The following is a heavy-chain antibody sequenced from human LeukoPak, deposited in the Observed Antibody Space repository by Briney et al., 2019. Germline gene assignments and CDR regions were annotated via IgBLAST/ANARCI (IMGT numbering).Heavy chain of an antibody. V-gene: IGHV3-21*01. CDR2: ISSSSSYI. J-gene: IGHJ4*02. CDR1: GFTFSSYS. CDR3: ARDGMYCGGDCSYYDSSGSVDY. Sequence: GGSLRLSCAASGFTFSSYSMNWVRQAPGKGLEWVSSISSSSSYIYYADSVKGRFTISRDNAKNSLYLQMNSLRAEDTAVYYCARDGMYCGGDCSYYDSSGSVDYWGQGTLVTVSS. D-gene: IGHD2-21*02.